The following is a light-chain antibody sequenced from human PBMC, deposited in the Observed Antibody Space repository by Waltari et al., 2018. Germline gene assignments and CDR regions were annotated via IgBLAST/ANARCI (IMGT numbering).Light chain of an antibody. J-gene: IGKJ1*01. Sequence: DIQMTQSPSSLSASVGDTVPITCRASQGISSYLAWYQQKPGKAPKPLIYYASNLESGVPSRFSGSGSGTEFTLTISSLQPEDFATYYCQQYNSAPWTFGQGTKVEIK. V-gene: IGKV1-16*01. CDR2: YAS. CDR3: QQYNSAPWT. CDR1: QGISSY.